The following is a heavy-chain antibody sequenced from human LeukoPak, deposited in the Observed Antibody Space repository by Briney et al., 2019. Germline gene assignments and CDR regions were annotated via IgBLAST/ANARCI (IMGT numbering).Heavy chain of an antibody. Sequence: GGSLRLSCAASGFTFSSYSMSWVRQAPGKGLEWVPSISSSSYIYYADSVKGRFTISRDNAKNTLYLQMNSLRAEDTAVYYCAKDRVRGVITAGEYWGQGTLVTVSS. V-gene: IGHV3-21*01. D-gene: IGHD3-10*01. CDR2: ISSSSYI. CDR1: GFTFSSYS. CDR3: AKDRVRGVITAGEY. J-gene: IGHJ4*02.